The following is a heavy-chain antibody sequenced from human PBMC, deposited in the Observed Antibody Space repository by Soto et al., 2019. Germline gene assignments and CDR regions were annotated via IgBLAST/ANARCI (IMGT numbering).Heavy chain of an antibody. J-gene: IGHJ4*02. CDR2: VYHNGGP. Sequence: QVQLQESGPGLVEPSGTLSLTCAVSDGFISSSNYWSWVRQPPGKGLEWIGQVYHNGGPSYNPSLRSRVTMSIDKSKNQFSLNLSAVTAADTAVYFCVRHGGRLFDYWGPGHLVTVSS. CDR1: DGFISSSNY. V-gene: IGHV4-4*02. D-gene: IGHD2-15*01. CDR3: VRHGGRLFDY.